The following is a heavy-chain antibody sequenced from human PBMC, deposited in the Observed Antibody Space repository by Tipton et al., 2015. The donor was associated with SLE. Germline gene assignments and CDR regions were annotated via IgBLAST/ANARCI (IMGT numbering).Heavy chain of an antibody. CDR2: IYSSGDR. V-gene: IGHV4-4*07. CDR3: ARGSDGEYVRYFDV. CDR1: GGSISVDY. Sequence: TLSLTCTVSGGSISVDYGCWIRQSAGRGLEWIGRIYSSGDRDYNPSLRSRVTMSIDASQNLVSLRLKSVSAADTAVYYCARGSDGEYVRYFDVWGPGTLVTVSS. D-gene: IGHD4-17*01. J-gene: IGHJ2*01.